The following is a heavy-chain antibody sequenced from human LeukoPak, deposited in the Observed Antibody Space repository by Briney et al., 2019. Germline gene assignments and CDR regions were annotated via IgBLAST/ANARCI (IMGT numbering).Heavy chain of an antibody. CDR3: AKSSGWNYYYYYMDV. D-gene: IGHD6-19*01. CDR1: GFTFSNYG. CDR2: ISSSSTYI. V-gene: IGHV3-21*01. J-gene: IGHJ6*03. Sequence: PEGSLRLSCAASGFTFSNYGMNWVRQAPGKGLEWVSSISSSSTYIYYADSVKGRFTISRDNAKNSLYLQMNSLRAEDTAVYYCAKSSGWNYYYYYMDVWGKGTTVIASS.